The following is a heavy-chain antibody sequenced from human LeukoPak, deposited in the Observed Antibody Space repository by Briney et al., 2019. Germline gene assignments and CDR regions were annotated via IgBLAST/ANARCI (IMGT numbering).Heavy chain of an antibody. D-gene: IGHD4-17*01. CDR1: GYTFTDYY. Sequence: ASVKVSCKASGYTFTDYYMHWVRQAPGQGLEWMGWISAYNGNTNYAQKLQGRVTMTTDTSTSTAYMELRSLRSDDTAVYYCARTYGDYEFVFDYWGQGTLVTVSS. V-gene: IGHV1-18*04. CDR3: ARTYGDYEFVFDY. J-gene: IGHJ4*02. CDR2: ISAYNGNT.